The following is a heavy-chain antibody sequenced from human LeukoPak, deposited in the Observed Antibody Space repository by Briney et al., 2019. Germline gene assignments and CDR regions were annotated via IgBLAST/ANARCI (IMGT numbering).Heavy chain of an antibody. CDR3: ARGSWYLREPFDP. CDR2: IIPIFGTA. D-gene: IGHD6-13*01. CDR1: GGTFRSYA. V-gene: IGHV1-69*05. J-gene: IGHJ5*02. Sequence: ASVKVSCKASGGTFRSYAISWVRQAPGQGPEWMGGIIPIFGTANYAQKFQGRVTITTDESTSTAYMELSSLRSEDTAVYYCARGSWYLREPFDPWGQGTLVTVSS.